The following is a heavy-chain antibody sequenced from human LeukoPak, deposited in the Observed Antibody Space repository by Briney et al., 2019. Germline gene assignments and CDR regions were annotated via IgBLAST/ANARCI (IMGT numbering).Heavy chain of an antibody. CDR3: ARGKIAVAPTHYFDY. CDR2: ISSSSCTI. CDR1: GFTFSSYS. D-gene: IGHD6-19*01. V-gene: IGHV3-48*01. J-gene: IGHJ4*02. Sequence: PGGSLRLSCAASGFTFSSYSMNWVRQAPGKGLEWVSYISSSSCTIYYADSVKGRFTISRDNAKNSLYLQMNSLRAEDTAVYYCARGKIAVAPTHYFDYWGQGTLVTVSS.